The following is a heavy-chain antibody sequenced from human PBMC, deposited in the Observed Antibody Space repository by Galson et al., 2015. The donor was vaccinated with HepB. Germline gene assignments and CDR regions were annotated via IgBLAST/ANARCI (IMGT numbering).Heavy chain of an antibody. CDR3: ARITYYYDSSGYYYNYYYGMDV. CDR1: GFTFSSYS. CDR2: ISSSSSTI. J-gene: IGHJ6*02. Sequence: SLRLSCAASGFTFSSYSMNWVRQAPGKGLEWVSYISSSSSTIYYADSVKGRFTISRDNAKNSLYLQMNSLRAEDTAVYYCARITYYYDSSGYYYNYYYGMDVWGQGTTVTVSS. V-gene: IGHV3-48*01. D-gene: IGHD3-22*01.